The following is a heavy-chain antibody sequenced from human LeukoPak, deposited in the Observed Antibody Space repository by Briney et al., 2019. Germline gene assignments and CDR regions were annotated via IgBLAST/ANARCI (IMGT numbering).Heavy chain of an antibody. D-gene: IGHD3-16*01. Sequence: GGSLRLSCAASGFTFSSYEMNWVRQAPGRGLEWVSYISSSGSTIYYADSVKGRFTISRDNAKNSLYLQMNSLGAEDTAVYYCARYDYVWGTHGYWGQGTLVTVSS. CDR1: GFTFSSYE. CDR2: ISSSGSTI. CDR3: ARYDYVWGTHGY. V-gene: IGHV3-48*03. J-gene: IGHJ4*02.